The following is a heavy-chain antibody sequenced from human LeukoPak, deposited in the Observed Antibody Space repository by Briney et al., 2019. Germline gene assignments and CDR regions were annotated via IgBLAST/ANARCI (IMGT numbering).Heavy chain of an antibody. CDR2: IYYSGST. V-gene: IGHV4-31*03. D-gene: IGHD2-8*01. Sequence: SETLSLTCTVSGGSISSGGYYWSWIRQHPGKGLEWIGYIYYSGSTYYNPSLKSRVTISVDTSKNQFSLKLSSVTAADTGVYYCASRKYCTNGKCSRGPFDYWGQGTLVTVSS. CDR1: GGSISSGGYY. J-gene: IGHJ4*02. CDR3: ASRKYCTNGKCSRGPFDY.